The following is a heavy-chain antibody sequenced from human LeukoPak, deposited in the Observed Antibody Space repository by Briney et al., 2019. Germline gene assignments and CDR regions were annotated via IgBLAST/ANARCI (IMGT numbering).Heavy chain of an antibody. CDR1: GGSISSGGYS. CDR3: ARDYGGNSYGMDV. Sequence: SETLSLTCAVSGGSISSGGYSWSWIRQPPGKGLEWIGYIYHSGSTYYNPSLKSRVTISVDTSKNQFSLKLSSVTAADTAVYYCARDYGGNSYGMDVWGQGTTVTVSS. D-gene: IGHD4-23*01. CDR2: IYHSGST. J-gene: IGHJ6*02. V-gene: IGHV4-30-2*02.